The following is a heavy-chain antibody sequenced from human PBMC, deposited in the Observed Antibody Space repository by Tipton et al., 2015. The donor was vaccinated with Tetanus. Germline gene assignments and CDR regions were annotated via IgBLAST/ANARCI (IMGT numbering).Heavy chain of an antibody. CDR1: GYTFNTYW. J-gene: IGHJ2*01. Sequence: QLVQSGAEVKRPGDSLKISCKGSGYTFNTYWIAWVRQKPGKGLEWVGIIDPRDSETFQGHVTISADKSISTAHLRWSSLEASDTAIYYCARRRSAILSGSYHWYFDIWGRGTLVIVSS. V-gene: IGHV5-51*01. CDR2: IDPRDSET. D-gene: IGHD3-9*01. CDR3: ARRRSAILSGSYHWYFDI.